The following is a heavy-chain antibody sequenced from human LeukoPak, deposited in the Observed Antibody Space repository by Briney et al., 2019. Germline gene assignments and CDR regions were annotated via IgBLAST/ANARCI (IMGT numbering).Heavy chain of an antibody. D-gene: IGHD1-26*01. J-gene: IGHJ5*02. Sequence: PGRSLRLSCAASGFTFSSYAMHWVRQAPGKGLEWVAVISYDGSNKYYADSVKGRFTISRDNSKYTLYLQMNSLRAEDTAVYYCAREGQELWLDRWGQGTLVTVSS. CDR1: GFTFSSYA. CDR3: AREGQELWLDR. CDR2: ISYDGSNK. V-gene: IGHV3-30-3*01.